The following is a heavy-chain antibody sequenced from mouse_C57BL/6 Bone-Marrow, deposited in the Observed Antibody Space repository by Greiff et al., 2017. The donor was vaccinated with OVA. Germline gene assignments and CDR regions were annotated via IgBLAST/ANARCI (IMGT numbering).Heavy chain of an antibody. CDR1: GFTFSSYA. Sequence: EVKLVESGGGLVKPGGSLKLSCAASGFTFSSYAMSWVRQTPEKRLEWVATISDGGSYTYYPDNVKGRFTISRDNAKNNLYLQMSHLKSEDTAMYYCARRTLYDGYYYFDYWGQGTTLTVSS. CDR3: ARRTLYDGYYYFDY. V-gene: IGHV5-4*03. CDR2: ISDGGSYT. J-gene: IGHJ2*01. D-gene: IGHD2-3*01.